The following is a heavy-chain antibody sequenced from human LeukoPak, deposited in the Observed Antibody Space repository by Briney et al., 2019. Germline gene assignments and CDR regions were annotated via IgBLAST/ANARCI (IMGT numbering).Heavy chain of an antibody. J-gene: IGHJ5*02. Sequence: SETLSLTCAVYGGSFSGYYWSWIRQPPGKGLEWIGEINHSGSTNYNPSLKSRVTISVDTSKNQFSLKLSSVTAADTAVYYCARGRWFGELVSWFDPWGQGTLVTVSS. V-gene: IGHV4-34*01. CDR2: INHSGST. CDR1: GGSFSGYY. CDR3: ARGRWFGELVSWFDP. D-gene: IGHD3-10*01.